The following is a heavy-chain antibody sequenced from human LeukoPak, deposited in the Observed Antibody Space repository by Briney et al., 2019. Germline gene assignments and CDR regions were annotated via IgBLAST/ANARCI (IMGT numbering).Heavy chain of an antibody. CDR3: ARVPPWGDYWYFDL. J-gene: IGHJ2*01. Sequence: SETLSLTCTVSGGSISTYYWNWIRQPPGKGLEWIGYIYHSGSTNYNPSLQSRVTISVDTSKNQFSLNLNSVTAADTAVYYCARVPPWGDYWYFDLWGRGTLVTVSS. CDR1: GGSISTYY. V-gene: IGHV4-59*01. D-gene: IGHD3-16*01. CDR2: IYHSGST.